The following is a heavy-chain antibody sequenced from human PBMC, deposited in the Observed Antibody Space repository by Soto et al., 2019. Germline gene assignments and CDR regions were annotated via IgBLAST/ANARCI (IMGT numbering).Heavy chain of an antibody. D-gene: IGHD1-7*01. Sequence: SETLSLTCTVSGGSISSSSYYWGRIRQPPGKGLEWIGSIYCSGSTYYNPSLKSRVTISVDTSKNQFSLKLSSVTAADTAVYYCARHGATGTTARGYYYYYGMDVWGQGPTVTVSS. CDR3: ARHGATGTTARGYYYYYGMDV. CDR2: IYCSGST. CDR1: GGSISSSSYY. J-gene: IGHJ6*02. V-gene: IGHV4-39*01.